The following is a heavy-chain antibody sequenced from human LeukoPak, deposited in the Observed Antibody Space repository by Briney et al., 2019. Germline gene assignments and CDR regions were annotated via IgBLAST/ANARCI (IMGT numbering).Heavy chain of an antibody. CDR2: ISSSSSYI. CDR1: GFTLSTHT. J-gene: IGHJ4*02. D-gene: IGHD5-24*01. Sequence: PGGSLRLSCAASGFTLSTHTLNWVRQAPGKGLEWVSSISSSSSYIYYADSVKGRFTISRDNAKNSLYLQMNSLRAEDTAVYYCARRGSGWLQNSRFDYWGQGTLVTVSS. CDR3: ARRGSGWLQNSRFDY. V-gene: IGHV3-21*01.